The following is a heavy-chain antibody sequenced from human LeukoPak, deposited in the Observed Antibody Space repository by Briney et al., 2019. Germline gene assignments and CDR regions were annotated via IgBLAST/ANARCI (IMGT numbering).Heavy chain of an antibody. Sequence: SETLSLTCTASGGSISSYYRSWIRQPPGKGLEWIGYIYYSGSTNYNPSLKSRVTISVDTSKNQFSLKLSSVTAADTAVYYCARGRLAYYFDYWGQGTLVTVSS. CDR1: GGSISSYY. V-gene: IGHV4-59*01. CDR3: ARGRLAYYFDY. J-gene: IGHJ4*02. D-gene: IGHD6-25*01. CDR2: IYYSGST.